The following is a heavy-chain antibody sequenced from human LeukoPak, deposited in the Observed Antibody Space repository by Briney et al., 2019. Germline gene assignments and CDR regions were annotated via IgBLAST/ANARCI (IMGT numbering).Heavy chain of an antibody. CDR2: IYSGGST. J-gene: IGHJ4*02. V-gene: IGHV3-66*01. D-gene: IGHD5-18*01. CDR3: ARGYSYGYARYFDY. CDR1: GFTVSSNY. Sequence: GGSLRLSCAASGFTVSSNYMSWVRQAPGKGLEWASVIYSGGSTYYADSVKGGFTISRDNSKNTLYLQMNSLRAEDTAVYYCARGYSYGYARYFDYWGQGTLVTVSS.